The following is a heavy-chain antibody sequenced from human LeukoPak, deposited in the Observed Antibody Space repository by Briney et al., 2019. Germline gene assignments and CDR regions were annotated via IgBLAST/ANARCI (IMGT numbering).Heavy chain of an antibody. V-gene: IGHV4-30-4*01. D-gene: IGHD3-9*01. Sequence: SETLSLTCTVSGGSISSGDYYWSWIRQPPGKGLEWVGNIYYSGSTYYNPSLKSRVTTSVDTSKNQFSLRLSSVTAADTAVYYCARAGNGILTGYFQNWYFDLWGRGTLVTVSS. CDR2: IYYSGST. CDR1: GGSISSGDYY. J-gene: IGHJ2*01. CDR3: ARAGNGILTGYFQNWYFDL.